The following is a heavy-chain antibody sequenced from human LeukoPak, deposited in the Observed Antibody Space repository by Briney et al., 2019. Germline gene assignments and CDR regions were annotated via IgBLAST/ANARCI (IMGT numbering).Heavy chain of an antibody. Sequence: PGGSLRLSCAASGFTFSSYGMHWVRQAPGKGLEWVAFIRYDGSNKYYADSVKGRFTISRDNAKNSLFLQMNSLTVGDTAVYYCARDNARASRSPGVHWGQGTLVTVSS. CDR1: GFTFSSYG. J-gene: IGHJ4*02. D-gene: IGHD3-10*01. V-gene: IGHV3-30*02. CDR2: IRYDGSNK. CDR3: ARDNARASRSPGVH.